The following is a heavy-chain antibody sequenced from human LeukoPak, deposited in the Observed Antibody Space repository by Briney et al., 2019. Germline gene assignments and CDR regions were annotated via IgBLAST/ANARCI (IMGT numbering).Heavy chain of an antibody. J-gene: IGHJ6*03. CDR2: IYYNGHT. V-gene: IGHV4-59*01. Sequence: SETLSLTCTASAGSISSSYWSWIRQPPGKGLESIGYIYYNGHTNYNPSLKSRVTISVDPSKNQFTLKLSSVTAADTAVYYCATILPVNYYMDVWGKGTTVTVSS. D-gene: IGHD2-21*01. CDR1: AGSISSSY. CDR3: ATILPVNYYMDV.